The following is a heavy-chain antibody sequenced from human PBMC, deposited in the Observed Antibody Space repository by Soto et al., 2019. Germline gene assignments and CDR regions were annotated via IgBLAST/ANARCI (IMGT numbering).Heavy chain of an antibody. CDR2: IYTSGST. Sequence: SKTLSLTCTVSGGTISSYYWSWIRQPAGKGLEWIGRIYTSGSTNYNPSLKSRVTMSVDTSKNQFSLKLSSVTAADTAVYYCARGKSSSPVDPLGQGTLVTLSS. J-gene: IGHJ5*02. D-gene: IGHD6-6*01. V-gene: IGHV4-4*07. CDR3: ARGKSSSPVDP. CDR1: GGTISSYY.